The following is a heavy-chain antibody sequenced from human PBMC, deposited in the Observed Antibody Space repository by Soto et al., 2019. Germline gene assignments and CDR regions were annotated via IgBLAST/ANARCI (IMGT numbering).Heavy chain of an antibody. J-gene: IGHJ4*02. CDR2: IWYDGDKK. V-gene: IGHV3-33*01. D-gene: IGHD4-17*01. Sequence: GGSLRLSCAASGFTFSNYGMHWVRQAPGKGLEWVAVIWYDGDKKYYADSVKGRFTISRDNSNNTLYLQMNSLRAEDTAVYYCARTYGSNSHFDYWGQGTLVTVSS. CDR1: GFTFSNYG. CDR3: ARTYGSNSHFDY.